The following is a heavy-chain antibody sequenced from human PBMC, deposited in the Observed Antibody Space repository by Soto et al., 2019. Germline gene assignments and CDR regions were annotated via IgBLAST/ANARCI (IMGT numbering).Heavy chain of an antibody. CDR1: GFTFNTYA. CDR2: ISGSGGST. V-gene: IGHV3-23*01. Sequence: EVQLLESGGGLVQPGGSLRLSCAASGFTFNTYAMSWVRQAPGKGLEWVSAISGSGGSTFYADSVRGRFTISRDNSKNTLFLQINSLRAEDTAVYYCAKGRTQFDYWGQGTLVTVSS. J-gene: IGHJ4*02. CDR3: AKGRTQFDY.